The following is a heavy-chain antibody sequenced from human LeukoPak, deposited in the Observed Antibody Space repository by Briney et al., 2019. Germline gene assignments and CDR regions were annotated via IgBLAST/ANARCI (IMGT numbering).Heavy chain of an antibody. CDR1: GFTVSSNH. D-gene: IGHD3-9*01. CDR3: ARDDILTGYKDY. V-gene: IGHV3-53*01. Sequence: PGGSLRLSCAVSGFTVSSNHMSWVRQAPGKGLEWVSVIYSGGSTYYADSVKGRFTISRDNSKNTLYLQMNSLRAEDTAVYYCARDDILTGYKDYWGQGTLVTVSS. CDR2: IYSGGST. J-gene: IGHJ4*02.